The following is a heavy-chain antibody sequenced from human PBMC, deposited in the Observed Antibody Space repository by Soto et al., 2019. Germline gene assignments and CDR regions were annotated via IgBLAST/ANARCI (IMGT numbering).Heavy chain of an antibody. CDR1: GFSLSTRGVG. D-gene: IGHD6-6*01. CDR3: AHRRPYSDSSPYNWFDP. J-gene: IGHJ5*02. V-gene: IGHV2-5*02. CDR2: IYWDDDK. Sequence: SGPTLVNPTQTLTLTCTFSGFSLSTRGVGVGWIRQPPGKALEWLALIYWDDDKRYSPSLKNRLTITKDTSKNQVVLTMTNMDPVDTATYYCAHRRPYSDSSPYNWFDPWGQGTLVTVSS.